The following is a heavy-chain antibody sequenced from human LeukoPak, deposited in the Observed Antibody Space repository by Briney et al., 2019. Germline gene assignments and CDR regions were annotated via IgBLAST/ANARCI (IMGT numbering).Heavy chain of an antibody. J-gene: IGHJ4*02. CDR1: GGTFSSYA. CDR2: IIPIFGTA. CDR3: ARVRTEYYDFWSGYYDY. D-gene: IGHD3-3*01. V-gene: IGHV1-69*05. Sequence: GASVKVSCKASGGTFSSYAISWVRQAPGQGLEWMGGIIPIFGTANYAQKFQGRVTIITDESTSTAYMELSSLRSEDTAVYYCARVRTEYYDFWSGYYDYWGQGTQVTVSS.